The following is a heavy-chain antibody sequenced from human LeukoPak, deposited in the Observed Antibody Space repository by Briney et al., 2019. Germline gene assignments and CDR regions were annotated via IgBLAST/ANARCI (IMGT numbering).Heavy chain of an antibody. Sequence: SETLSLTCTVSGYSISSGYYWGWIRQPPGKGLEWIGSIYHSGSTYYNPSLKSRVTISVDTSKNQFSLKLSSVTAADTAVYYCARDGFGNYDILTGYYNVINWFDPWGQGTLVTVSS. CDR3: ARDGFGNYDILTGYYNVINWFDP. CDR2: IYHSGST. J-gene: IGHJ5*02. D-gene: IGHD3-9*01. CDR1: GYSISSGYY. V-gene: IGHV4-38-2*02.